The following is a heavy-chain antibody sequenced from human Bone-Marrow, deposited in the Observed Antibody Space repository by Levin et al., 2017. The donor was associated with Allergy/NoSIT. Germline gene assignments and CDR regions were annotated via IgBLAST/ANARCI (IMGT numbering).Heavy chain of an antibody. V-gene: IGHV2-5*02. D-gene: IGHD1-1*01. CDR1: GFSLRTSGVG. CDR3: AHRRPTGSPWDFGYFDY. Sequence: SVPTLVKPTQTLTLTCAFSGFSLRTSGVGVGWIRQSPGKALEWVALIYWDDDKRYSPSLRSRLTITKDTSKNQVVLTMTNADPVDTATYYCAHRRPTGSPWDFGYFDYWGQGNLVTVSS. J-gene: IGHJ4*02. CDR2: IYWDDDK.